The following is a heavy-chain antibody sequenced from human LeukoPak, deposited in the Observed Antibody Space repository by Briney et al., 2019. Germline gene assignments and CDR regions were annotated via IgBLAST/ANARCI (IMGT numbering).Heavy chain of an antibody. V-gene: IGHV3-30*02. CDR2: IRYDGSNK. Sequence: PGGSLRLSCAASGFTFSTYNMNWVRQAPGKGLEWVAFIRYDGSNKYYADSVKGRFTISRDNSKNTLYLQMNSLRAEDTAVYYCAKDLGGSRGYFDYWGQGTLVTVSS. CDR1: GFTFSTYN. D-gene: IGHD1-26*01. CDR3: AKDLGGSRGYFDY. J-gene: IGHJ4*02.